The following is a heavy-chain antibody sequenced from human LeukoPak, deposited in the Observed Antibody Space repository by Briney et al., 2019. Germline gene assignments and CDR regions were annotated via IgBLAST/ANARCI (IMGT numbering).Heavy chain of an antibody. J-gene: IGHJ5*02. CDR2: IYGSGTI. V-gene: IGHV4-4*07. CDR1: GGSISRSY. Sequence: PSETLSLTCSVSGGSISRSYWSWMRQPAGKGPEWIGRIYGSGTITYNPSLESRVTMSVDTSKNQFSLKLRSVTAADTAVYYCARDSGTTGEVKFDPWGQGILVTVSS. D-gene: IGHD3-10*01. CDR3: ARDSGTTGEVKFDP.